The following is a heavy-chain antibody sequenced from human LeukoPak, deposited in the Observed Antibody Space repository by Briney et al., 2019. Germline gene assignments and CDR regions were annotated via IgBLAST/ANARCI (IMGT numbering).Heavy chain of an antibody. J-gene: IGHJ5*02. CDR3: AKDYSKTTYYGSGTYYRPNSFDP. D-gene: IGHD3-10*01. CDR2: ISYDGSNK. CDR1: GFTFSSYA. V-gene: IGHV3-30*04. Sequence: PGRSLRLSCAASGFTFSSYAMHWVRQAPGKGLEWVAVISYDGSNKYYADSVKGRFTISRDNSKNTLYLQMNSLRAEDTAVYYCAKDYSKTTYYGSGTYYRPNSFDPWGQGTLVTVSS.